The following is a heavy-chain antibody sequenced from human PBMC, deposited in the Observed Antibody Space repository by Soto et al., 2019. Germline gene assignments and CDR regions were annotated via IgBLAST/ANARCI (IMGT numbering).Heavy chain of an antibody. CDR3: AREAATASRDFYYYYYGPDV. CDR1: GGSVRSGGYY. D-gene: IGHD6-13*01. CDR2: IHSTGKT. J-gene: IGHJ6*02. Sequence: TLSLTCTVSGGSVRSGGYYWSWIRQHPGKGLEWIGYIHSTGKTSCNPSLKSRVSMSVDTSQNQFSMSLSSVTAADTAVYYCAREAATASRDFYYYYYGPDVWGQGTTVTVS. V-gene: IGHV4-31*03.